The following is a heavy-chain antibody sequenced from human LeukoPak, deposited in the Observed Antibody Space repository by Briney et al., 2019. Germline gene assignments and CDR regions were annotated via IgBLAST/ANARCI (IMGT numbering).Heavy chain of an antibody. V-gene: IGHV3-23*01. CDR2: ISVSGANT. J-gene: IGHJ4*02. D-gene: IGHD1-26*01. CDR1: GFTFSNYA. Sequence: GGSLRLSCAASGFTFSNYAMIWVRQAPGKGLEWVSGISVSGANTYYADSVKGRFTISRDNSKNTLYLQMSSLRAVDTAVYYCTTDGVGVEGATYDNWGQGTLVSVSS. CDR3: TTDGVGVEGATYDN.